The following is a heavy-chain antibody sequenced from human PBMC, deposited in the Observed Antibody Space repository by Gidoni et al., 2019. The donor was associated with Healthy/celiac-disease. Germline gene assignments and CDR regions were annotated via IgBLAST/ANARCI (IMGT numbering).Heavy chain of an antibody. Sequence: EVQLVESGGGLVQPGGSLTLSCAASGFTFSGSAMHGVRQASGKGLEWVGRIRSKANSYATAYAASVKGRFTISRDDSKNTAYLQMNSLKTEDTAVYYCTRHQLSPSTVTVNWGQGTLVTVSS. D-gene: IGHD4-17*01. CDR3: TRHQLSPSTVTVN. CDR2: IRSKANSYAT. CDR1: GFTFSGSA. J-gene: IGHJ4*02. V-gene: IGHV3-73*02.